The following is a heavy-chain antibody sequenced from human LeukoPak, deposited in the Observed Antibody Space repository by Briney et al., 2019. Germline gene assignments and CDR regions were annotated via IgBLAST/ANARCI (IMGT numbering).Heavy chain of an antibody. D-gene: IGHD6-13*01. CDR3: ARIAAAGTRGITPFDY. V-gene: IGHV4-34*01. Sequence: SETLSLTCAVYGGSFSGYYWSWIRQPPGKGLEWIGEINHSGSTNYNPSLKSRVTISVDTSKNQFSLKLSSVTAADTAVYYCARIAAAGTRGITPFDYWGQGTPVTVSS. J-gene: IGHJ4*02. CDR1: GGSFSGYY. CDR2: INHSGST.